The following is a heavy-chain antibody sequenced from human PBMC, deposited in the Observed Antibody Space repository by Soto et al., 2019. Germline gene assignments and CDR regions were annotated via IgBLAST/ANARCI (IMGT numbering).Heavy chain of an antibody. V-gene: IGHV1-69*06. CDR2: IIPLFDAT. CDR3: ARDRSSSWYNGTFYFDS. D-gene: IGHD6-19*01. J-gene: IGHJ4*02. Sequence: QVQLVQSGAEVRKPGSSVKVSCKASGGTFTTYDISWVRQAPGQGLEWMGGIIPLFDATKYAQKFQGRVTSTADKSTGTAYRELSSLRSEDTAMYYCARDRSSSWYNGTFYFDSWGQGTLVTVSS. CDR1: GGTFTTYD.